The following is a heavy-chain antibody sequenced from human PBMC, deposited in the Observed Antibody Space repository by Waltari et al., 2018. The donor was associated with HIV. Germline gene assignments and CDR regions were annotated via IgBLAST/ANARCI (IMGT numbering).Heavy chain of an antibody. CDR1: GGSISSDSAY. Sequence: QVQLQESGPGLVKPSQTLSLTCTVSGGSISSDSAYWNWIRQPAGKGLEGIGRINPSGSTNYSPSLKRRLTISLDTSRNQFSLRLSSVTAADTAVYYCYGDYGYWGQGILVTVSS. J-gene: IGHJ4*02. CDR3: YGDYGY. D-gene: IGHD4-17*01. V-gene: IGHV4-61*02. CDR2: INPSGST.